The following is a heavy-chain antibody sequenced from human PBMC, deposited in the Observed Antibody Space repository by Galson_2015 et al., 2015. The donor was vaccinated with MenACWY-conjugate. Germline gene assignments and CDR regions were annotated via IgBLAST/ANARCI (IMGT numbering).Heavy chain of an antibody. CDR3: AKDRLAGGIFGPQGN. CDR2: ISGSGEST. V-gene: IGHV3-23*01. D-gene: IGHD3/OR15-3a*01. Sequence: SLRLSCAASGFTFSRYAMRWVRQAPGKGLEWVSLISGSGESTYYADSVKGRFSISRDNSMNTLYLQMNSLRAEDTAVYYCAKDRLAGGIFGPQGNWGQGTLVTVSS. CDR1: GFTFSRYA. J-gene: IGHJ4*02.